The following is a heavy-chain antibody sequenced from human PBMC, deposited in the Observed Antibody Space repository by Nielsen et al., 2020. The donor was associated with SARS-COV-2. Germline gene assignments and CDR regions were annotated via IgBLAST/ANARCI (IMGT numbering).Heavy chain of an antibody. D-gene: IGHD3-9*01. Sequence: GGSLRLSCAASGFTFSSYGMHWVRQAPGKGLEWVAVISYDGSNKYYADSVTGRFTISRDNSQNTLYLQMNSLRAEDTAVYYCARDRISTVDWFRYYYYYYGMDVWGQGTTVTVSS. J-gene: IGHJ6*02. CDR3: ARDRISTVDWFRYYYYYYGMDV. CDR2: ISYDGSNK. CDR1: GFTFSSYG. V-gene: IGHV3-30*03.